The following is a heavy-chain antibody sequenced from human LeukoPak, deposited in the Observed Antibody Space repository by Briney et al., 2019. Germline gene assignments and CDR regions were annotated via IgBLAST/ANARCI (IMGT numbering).Heavy chain of an antibody. Sequence: GRSLRLSCAASGFTFSSYAMHWVRQAPGKGLEWVAVISYDGSNKYYADSVKGRFTISRDNSKNTLYLQMNSLRAEDTAVYYCARGRQLWFLGYWGQGTLVTVSS. V-gene: IGHV3-30*04. CDR3: ARGRQLWFLGY. CDR1: GFTFSSYA. CDR2: ISYDGSNK. D-gene: IGHD5-18*01. J-gene: IGHJ4*02.